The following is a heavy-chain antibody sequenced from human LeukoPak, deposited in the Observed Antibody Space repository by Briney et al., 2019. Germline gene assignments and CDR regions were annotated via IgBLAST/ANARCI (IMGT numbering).Heavy chain of an antibody. CDR1: GGSMISSSYY. Sequence: SETLSLTCTVSGGSMISSSYYWGWIRQPPGKGLEWFGSIYYSGSTYYNPSLKSRVTISVDTAKNQFSLKLRSATAADTAVYYSVRHSRYGWNEPFGYWGQRSLVTVSS. D-gene: IGHD1-1*01. CDR3: VRHSRYGWNEPFGY. CDR2: IYYSGST. J-gene: IGHJ4*02. V-gene: IGHV4-39*01.